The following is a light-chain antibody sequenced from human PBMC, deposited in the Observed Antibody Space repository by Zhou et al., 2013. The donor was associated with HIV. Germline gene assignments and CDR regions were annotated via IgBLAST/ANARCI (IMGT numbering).Light chain of an antibody. V-gene: IGKV3D-15*01. CDR3: QHRSNWLT. CDR1: QSVGNN. CDR2: GAS. J-gene: IGKJ4*01. Sequence: EIVMTQSPATLSVSPGERATLYCRASQSVGNNLAWYQQKPGQAPRLLIYGASTRATGLPNRFSGSGSGTEFSLIISSLQSEDFAVYYCQHRSNWLTFGGGTKVEIK.